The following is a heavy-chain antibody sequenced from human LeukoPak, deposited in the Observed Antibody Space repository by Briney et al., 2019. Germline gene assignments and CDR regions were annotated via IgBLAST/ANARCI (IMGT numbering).Heavy chain of an antibody. V-gene: IGHV1-69*13. D-gene: IGHD3-22*01. Sequence: ASVKVSCKASGYTFTSYGISWVRQAPGQGLEWMGGIIPIFGTANYAQKFQGRVTITADESTSTAYMELSSLRSEDTAVYYCARGANYYDSSGYYYYGMDVWGQGTTVTVSS. J-gene: IGHJ6*02. CDR2: IIPIFGTA. CDR3: ARGANYYDSSGYYYYGMDV. CDR1: GYTFTSYG.